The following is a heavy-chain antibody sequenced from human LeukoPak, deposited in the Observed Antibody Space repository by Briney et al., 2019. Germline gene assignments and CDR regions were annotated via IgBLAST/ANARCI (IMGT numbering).Heavy chain of an antibody. CDR2: INPNSGGT. V-gene: IGHV1-2*03. CDR3: AGVQEYSRIFDY. CDR1: GYTFTGYY. Sequence: LEASVKVSCKASGYTFTGYYMHWVRQAPGQGLEWMGWINPNSGGTNYAQKFQGRVTMTRDTSISTAYMELSRLRSDDTAVYYCAGVQEYSRIFDYWGQGTLVTVSS. D-gene: IGHD6-6*01. J-gene: IGHJ4*02.